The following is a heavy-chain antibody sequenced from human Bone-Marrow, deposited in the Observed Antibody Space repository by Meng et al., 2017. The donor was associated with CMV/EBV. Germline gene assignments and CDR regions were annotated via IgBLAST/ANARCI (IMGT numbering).Heavy chain of an antibody. CDR3: ARDGGYALG. D-gene: IGHD2-8*01. J-gene: IGHJ4*02. CDR2: ISSSGSTI. V-gene: IGHV3-11*01. CDR1: GFTFSNAW. Sequence: GESLKISCAASGFTFSNAWMSWVRQAPGKGLEWVSYISSSGSTIYYADSVKGRFTISRDNAKNSLYLQMNSLRAEDTAVYYCARDGGYALGWGQGTLVTVSS.